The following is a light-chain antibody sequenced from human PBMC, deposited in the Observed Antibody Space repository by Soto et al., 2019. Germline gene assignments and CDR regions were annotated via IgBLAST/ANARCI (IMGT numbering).Light chain of an antibody. Sequence: QSVLTQPASVSGTPGQAIAVSWTGTSIDIGGYSYVSWYQQQPGKAPKLVISDVSNRPSGVSDRFSGSKSGNTASLTISGLQSEDEADYYCASYTTSSTYVFGTGTKVTVL. CDR3: ASYTTSSTYV. V-gene: IGLV2-14*01. J-gene: IGLJ1*01. CDR2: DVS. CDR1: SIDIGGYSY.